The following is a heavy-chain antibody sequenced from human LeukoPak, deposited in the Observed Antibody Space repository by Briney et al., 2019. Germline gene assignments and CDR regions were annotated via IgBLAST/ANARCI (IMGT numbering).Heavy chain of an antibody. CDR2: IYHSGTT. J-gene: IGHJ4*02. CDR1: GGSISSSDYH. V-gene: IGHV4-39*01. Sequence: SETLSLTCTVSGGSISSSDYHWGWIRQPPGKGLEWVGNIYHSGTTYYNPSLKSRVTISVDTSKNQFSLKVGSVTAADTAVYYCARHVALHCTSSSCYELDYWGQGTLVTVSS. D-gene: IGHD2-2*01. CDR3: ARHVALHCTSSSCYELDY.